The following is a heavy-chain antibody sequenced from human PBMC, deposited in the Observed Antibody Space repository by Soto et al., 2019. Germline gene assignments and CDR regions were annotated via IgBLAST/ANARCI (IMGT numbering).Heavy chain of an antibody. CDR3: ARGLGYYGSGTYPDAFDI. V-gene: IGHV1-2*04. Sequence: ASVKVSCKASGYTFTGYYMHWVRQAPGQGLEWMGWINPNSGGTNYAQKFQGWVTMTRDTSISTAYMELSRLRSDDTAVYYCARGLGYYGSGTYPDAFDIWGQGTMVTVSS. J-gene: IGHJ3*02. CDR2: INPNSGGT. D-gene: IGHD3-10*01. CDR1: GYTFTGYY.